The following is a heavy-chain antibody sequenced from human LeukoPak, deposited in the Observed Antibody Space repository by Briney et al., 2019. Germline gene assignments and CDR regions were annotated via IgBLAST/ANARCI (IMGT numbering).Heavy chain of an antibody. CDR1: GGSMNNYY. CDR3: ARVYGDSLNYFDY. Sequence: SETLSLTCTVSGGSMNNYYWNWIRQPPGKGLEWIGSIFYSGSTNYNPSLKSRVTISIDTSKNQFSLKLSSVTAADTAMYYCARVYGDSLNYFDYWGQGTLVTVSS. V-gene: IGHV4-59*12. J-gene: IGHJ4*02. D-gene: IGHD4-17*01. CDR2: IFYSGST.